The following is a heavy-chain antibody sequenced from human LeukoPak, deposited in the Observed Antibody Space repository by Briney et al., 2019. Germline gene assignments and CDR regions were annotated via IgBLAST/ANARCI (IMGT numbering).Heavy chain of an antibody. CDR1: GFIFSSYA. D-gene: IGHD2-15*01. V-gene: IGHV3-23*01. J-gene: IGHJ4*02. CDR2: NSGSGGRT. CDR3: AREGYCSGGSCPPRADN. Sequence: SGGSLRLSCAASGFIFSSYAMSWVRQAPGKGLEWVSANSGSGGRTYYAVSVKGRFTISRDNSKNTLYLQTNSLRAEDTAVYYCAREGYCSGGSCPPRADNWGQGTLVTVSS.